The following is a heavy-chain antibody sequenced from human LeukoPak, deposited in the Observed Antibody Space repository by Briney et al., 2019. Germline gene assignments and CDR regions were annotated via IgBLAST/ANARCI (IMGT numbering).Heavy chain of an antibody. V-gene: IGHV3-30*02. CDR1: GFTFSSYG. D-gene: IGHD5-12*01. J-gene: IGHJ3*02. Sequence: PGGSLRLSCAASGFTFSSYGMHWVRQAPGKGLEWVAFIRYDGSNKYYADSVKGRFTISRDNSKNTLYLQMNSLRAEDTAVYYCAKGLVATLAFDIWGQGTMVTVSS. CDR3: AKGLVATLAFDI. CDR2: IRYDGSNK.